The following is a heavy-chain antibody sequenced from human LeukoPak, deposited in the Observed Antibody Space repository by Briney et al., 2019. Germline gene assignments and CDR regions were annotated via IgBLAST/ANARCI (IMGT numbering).Heavy chain of an antibody. CDR2: ISSSGNAT. V-gene: IGHV3-11*01. CDR3: ASGSGRVWDYLIYHYYYMDL. D-gene: IGHD3-16*01. J-gene: IGHJ6*03. Sequence: PGGSLRLSCAASGFTFSDYYMSWIRQAPGMGPEWVSHISSSGNATHYADSVKGRFTISRDNAKNSVYLQMNSLRAEDTAVYYCASGSGRVWDYLIYHYYYMDLWGKGTTVTVSS. CDR1: GFTFSDYY.